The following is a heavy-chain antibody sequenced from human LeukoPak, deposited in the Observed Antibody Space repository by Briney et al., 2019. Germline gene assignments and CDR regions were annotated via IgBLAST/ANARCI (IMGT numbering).Heavy chain of an antibody. Sequence: GGSLRLSCAASGFTFRSYAMSWARLAPGKGLEWVSTISGSGGGTWYPDSVKGRFTISRDNSKNTLYLQMNSLRAEDTAVYYCAILWFGELSDYWGQGTLVTVSS. CDR2: ISGSGGGT. J-gene: IGHJ4*02. D-gene: IGHD3-10*01. CDR3: AILWFGELSDY. CDR1: GFTFRSYA. V-gene: IGHV3-23*01.